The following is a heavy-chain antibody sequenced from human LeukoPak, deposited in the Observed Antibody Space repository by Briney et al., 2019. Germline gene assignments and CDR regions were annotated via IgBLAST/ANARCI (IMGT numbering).Heavy chain of an antibody. D-gene: IGHD1-26*01. J-gene: IGHJ3*02. V-gene: IGHV3-30*02. CDR3: ASGKPWYDAFDI. CDR2: IRYDGSNK. CDR1: GFTFSNYG. Sequence: PGGSLRLSCAASGFTFSNYGMHWVRQAPGKGLEWVAFIRYDGSNKYYADSVKGRFTISRDNAKNTLYLQMNSLRAEDTAVYYCASGKPWYDAFDIWGQGTMVTVSS.